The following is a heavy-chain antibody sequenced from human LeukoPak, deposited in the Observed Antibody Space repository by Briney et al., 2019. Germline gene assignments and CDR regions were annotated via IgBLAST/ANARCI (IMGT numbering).Heavy chain of an antibody. Sequence: PGGSLRLSCAASGFTFSSYAMSWVRQAPGKPLEYVSFIHHNGDITSYADSVRGRFTVSRDNSKNTLFLDLTSLRTDDTAVYYCARGMSGTYSFDYWGQGTLVTVSS. CDR2: IHHNGDIT. D-gene: IGHD1-26*01. V-gene: IGHV3-64D*06. CDR1: GFTFSSYA. CDR3: ARGMSGTYSFDY. J-gene: IGHJ4*02.